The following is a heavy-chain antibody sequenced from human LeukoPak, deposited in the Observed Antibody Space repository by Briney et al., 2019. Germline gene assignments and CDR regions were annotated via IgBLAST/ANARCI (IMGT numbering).Heavy chain of an antibody. CDR2: IKSDGRST. D-gene: IGHD1-26*01. V-gene: IGHV3-74*01. J-gene: IGHJ3*02. Sequence: GGSLRLSCVASGFTLSSHWMHWVRQGPGKGLVWVSRIKSDGRSTNYADSVKGRFTISRDNAKNTLYLQMNNLRAEDTAVYYCARGGSPPEALGDTFDIWGQGTMVTVSS. CDR1: GFTLSSHW. CDR3: ARGGSPPEALGDTFDI.